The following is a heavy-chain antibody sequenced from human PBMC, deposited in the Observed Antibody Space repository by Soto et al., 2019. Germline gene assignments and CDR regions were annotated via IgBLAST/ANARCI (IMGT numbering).Heavy chain of an antibody. J-gene: IGHJ4*02. Sequence: VKVSCKASGGPFTNDIITWVRQAPGQGLEWMGRIISLLNTANYAQKFQGRVTITADRSTGTAYMELNSLRSEDTAVYYCARDSPIGSTFSGYDAIDYWGQGTLVTVSS. CDR2: IISLLNTA. D-gene: IGHD5-12*01. CDR1: GGPFTNDI. V-gene: IGHV1-69*08. CDR3: ARDSPIGSTFSGYDAIDY.